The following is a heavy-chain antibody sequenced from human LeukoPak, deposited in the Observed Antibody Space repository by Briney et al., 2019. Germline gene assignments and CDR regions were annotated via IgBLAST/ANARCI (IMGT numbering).Heavy chain of an antibody. V-gene: IGHV1-18*01. CDR2: ISAYNGNT. CDR3: ARELRTGTTDWFDP. D-gene: IGHD1-1*01. CDR1: GGTFSSYA. Sequence: ASVKVSCKASGGTFSSYAISWVRQAPGQGLEWMGWISAYNGNTNYAQKLQGRVTMTTDTSTSTAYMELRSLRSDDTAVYYCARELRTGTTDWFDPWGQGTLVTVSS. J-gene: IGHJ5*02.